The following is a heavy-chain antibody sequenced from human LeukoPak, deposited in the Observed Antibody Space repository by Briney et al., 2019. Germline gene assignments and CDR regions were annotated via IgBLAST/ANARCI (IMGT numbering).Heavy chain of an antibody. V-gene: IGHV4-39*01. J-gene: IGHJ3*01. CDR2: TFYTGRT. D-gene: IGHD3/OR15-3a*01. CDR3: VRPPQNFDFYNV. CDR1: GDSIISNIYW. Sequence: SATLSLTCTVSGDSIISNIYWWDWVRLPPGKGLEWIGATFYTGRTFYNPSLKSRVTISLDTSKNQFSLDLNSATAADTADYYCVRPPQNFDFYNVGGQGTRVLVSS.